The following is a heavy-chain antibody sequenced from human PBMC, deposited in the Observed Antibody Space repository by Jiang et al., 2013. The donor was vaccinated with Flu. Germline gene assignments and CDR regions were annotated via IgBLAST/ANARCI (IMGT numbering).Heavy chain of an antibody. CDR1: GLSLSANGEA. CDR3: ARMMSTTTTGYFDI. CDR2: TYWNDDE. J-gene: IGHJ2*01. Sequence: TLTCSFSGLSLSANGEAFVWIRQPPGKALEWLALTYWNDDERYSPSLQHRLTITKDTPENQLILTLTNVDLADTGTYYCARMMSTTTTGYFDIWGRGSPVTVSS. D-gene: IGHD2-2*01. V-gene: IGHV2-5*01.